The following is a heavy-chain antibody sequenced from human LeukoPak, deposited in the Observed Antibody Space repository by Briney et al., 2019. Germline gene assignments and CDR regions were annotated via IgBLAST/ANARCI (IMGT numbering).Heavy chain of an antibody. Sequence: SETLSLTCTISGGSVSDYYWSWIRQSPGKGLEWIGYIYHTGSTSYSPSLKSRVTISADTSQNQFSLKLSSVTAADTAVYYCASGGYYFDYWGQGTLVTVSS. CDR2: IYHTGST. D-gene: IGHD3-3*01. CDR1: GGSVSDYY. CDR3: ASGGYYFDY. V-gene: IGHV4-59*02. J-gene: IGHJ4*02.